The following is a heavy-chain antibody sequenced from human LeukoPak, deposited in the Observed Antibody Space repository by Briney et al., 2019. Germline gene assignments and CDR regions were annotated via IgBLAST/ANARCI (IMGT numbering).Heavy chain of an antibody. Sequence: PSETLSLTCTVSGGSISSYYWSWIRQPPGKGLEWIGYIYYSGSTNYNPSLKSRVTISVDTSKNQFSLKLSSVTAADTAVYYCARRRRYYYDSSGYYFDYWGQGTLVTVSS. CDR2: IYYSGST. CDR3: ARRRRYYYDSSGYYFDY. D-gene: IGHD3-22*01. V-gene: IGHV4-59*08. J-gene: IGHJ4*02. CDR1: GGSISSYY.